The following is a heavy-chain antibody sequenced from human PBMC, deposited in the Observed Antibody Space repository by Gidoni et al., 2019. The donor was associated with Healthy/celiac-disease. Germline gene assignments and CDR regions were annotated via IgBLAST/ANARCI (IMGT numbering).Heavy chain of an antibody. J-gene: IGHJ4*02. CDR2: ISGSGGST. CDR3: AKDLAPQQLVLYYFDY. Sequence: EVQLLESGGGLVQPGGSLRLSCAASGFTFSSYAMSWVRQAPGKGLEWVSAISGSGGSTYYADSVKGRFTISRDNSKNTLYLQMNSLRAEDTAVYYCAKDLAPQQLVLYYFDYWGQGTLVTVSS. D-gene: IGHD6-6*01. CDR1: GFTFSSYA. V-gene: IGHV3-23*01.